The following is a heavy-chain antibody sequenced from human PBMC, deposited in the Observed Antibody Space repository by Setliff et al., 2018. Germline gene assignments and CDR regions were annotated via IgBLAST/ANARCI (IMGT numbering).Heavy chain of an antibody. V-gene: IGHV7-4-1*02. CDR2: VNTKTGNP. CDR3: ARGRGPDIVVTIPGDY. CDR1: KYIFMKYH. D-gene: IGHD2-15*01. Sequence: GASVKVSCKASKYIFMKYHINWVRQAPGQGLEWMGRVNTKTGNPTYAQGFAGRFVFSLDTSVSTAFLQIRSLKSEDTAIYYCARGRGPDIVVTIPGDYWGQGTQVTVSS. J-gene: IGHJ4*02.